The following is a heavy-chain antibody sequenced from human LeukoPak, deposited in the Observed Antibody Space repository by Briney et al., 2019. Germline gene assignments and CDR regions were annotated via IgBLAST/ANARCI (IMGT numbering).Heavy chain of an antibody. CDR2: FYYSGTT. CDR1: GASINSDYY. V-gene: IGHV4-30-4*08. CDR3: ARQPTVVTPFDY. D-gene: IGHD4-23*01. Sequence: SETLSLTCNISGASINSDYYWNWFRQPPGKGLEWIAYFYYSGTTYYNPSLKSRLSISVDTSKNQFSLKVTSVTAADTAVYYCARQPTVVTPFDYWGQGTLVTVSS. J-gene: IGHJ4*02.